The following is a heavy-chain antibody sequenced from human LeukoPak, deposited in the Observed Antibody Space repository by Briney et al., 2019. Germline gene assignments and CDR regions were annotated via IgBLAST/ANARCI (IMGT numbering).Heavy chain of an antibody. CDR1: GFTFNIYA. D-gene: IGHD3-22*01. Sequence: PGGSLRLSCAASGFTFNIYAMSWVCQAPGTGLELVSSMTSSGDVTFYADSVKDRFTISRDNSKNTLYLQMSRLTVEDTAVYYCAKDRPNYHENDGHYYRPNGDYWGQGTLVTVSS. J-gene: IGHJ4*02. CDR2: MTSSGDVT. CDR3: AKDRPNYHENDGHYYRPNGDY. V-gene: IGHV3-23*01.